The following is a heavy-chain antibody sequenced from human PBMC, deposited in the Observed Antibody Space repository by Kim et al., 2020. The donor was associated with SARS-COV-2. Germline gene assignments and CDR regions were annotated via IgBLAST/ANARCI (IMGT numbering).Heavy chain of an antibody. CDR3: ATQAIVGAGAVDY. CDR2: IYYSGST. V-gene: IGHV4-59*13. Sequence: SETLSLTCTVSGGSISSYYWSWIRQPPGKGLEWIGYIYYSGSTNYNPSLKSRVTISVDTSKNQFSLKLSSVTAADTAVYYCATQAIVGAGAVDYWGQGNL. D-gene: IGHD1-26*01. J-gene: IGHJ4*02. CDR1: GGSISSYY.